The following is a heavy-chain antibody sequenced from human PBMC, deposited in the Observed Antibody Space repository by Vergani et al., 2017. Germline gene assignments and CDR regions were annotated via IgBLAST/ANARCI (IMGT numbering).Heavy chain of an antibody. CDR2: IIPILGIA. J-gene: IGHJ4*02. D-gene: IGHD6-13*01. Sequence: QVQLVQSGAEVKKPGSSVKVSCKASGGTFSSYAISWVRQAPGQWLEWMGRIIPILGIANYAQKFQGRVTITADKSTSTAYMELSSLRSEDTAVYYCARHRLPRAAAGLFDYWGQGTLVTVSS. V-gene: IGHV1-69*04. CDR3: ARHRLPRAAAGLFDY. CDR1: GGTFSSYA.